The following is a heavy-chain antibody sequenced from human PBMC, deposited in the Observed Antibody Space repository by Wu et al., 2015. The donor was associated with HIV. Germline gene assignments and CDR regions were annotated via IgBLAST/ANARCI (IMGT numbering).Heavy chain of an antibody. J-gene: IGHJ3*01. CDR3: ARGXWHKGAFDV. V-gene: IGHV1-8*01. CDR1: GYTFTSYD. Sequence: QVLLVQSGAEVKKPGASVKVSCKASGYTFTSYDINWVRQATGQGLEWMGWMNPNSGNTGYAQKFQGRVTMTRNTSISTAYMELSSLRSDDTAVYYCARGXWHKGAFDVWAKGQWSPSLQ. D-gene: IGHD5-24*01. CDR2: MNPNSGNT.